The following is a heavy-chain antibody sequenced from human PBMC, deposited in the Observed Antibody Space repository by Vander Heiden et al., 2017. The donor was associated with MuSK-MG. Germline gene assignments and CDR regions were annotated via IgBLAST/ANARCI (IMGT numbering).Heavy chain of an antibody. Sequence: EVQLAQSGAEVIKLGESLKISCKGSGYSFTSYWIGWGRRMPGKALEWMEIIYPGDSDTRYSPSSQGQVTSSAHKSITTAYLQWSSLKASNSAMYYCARQDGSGWRGWFDSWGQGTLVTVSS. CDR3: ARQDGSGWRGWFDS. CDR1: GYSFTSYW. V-gene: IGHV5-51*01. CDR2: IYPGDSDT. D-gene: IGHD3-10*01. J-gene: IGHJ5*01.